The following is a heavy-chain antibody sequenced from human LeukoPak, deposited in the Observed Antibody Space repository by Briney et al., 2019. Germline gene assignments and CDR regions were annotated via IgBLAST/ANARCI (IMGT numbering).Heavy chain of an antibody. V-gene: IGHV3-7*03. J-gene: IGHJ4*02. CDR1: GFPFTSHW. CDR3: ATTLISAGTDY. Sequence: GGSLRLSCAPSGFPFTSHWMSWLRQAPGRGLEWVANIKEDATETYYVDSVKGRFTISRDNSKNTLYLQMNSLRAEDTAVYYCATTLISAGTDYWGQGTLVTVSS. D-gene: IGHD6-19*01. CDR2: IKEDATET.